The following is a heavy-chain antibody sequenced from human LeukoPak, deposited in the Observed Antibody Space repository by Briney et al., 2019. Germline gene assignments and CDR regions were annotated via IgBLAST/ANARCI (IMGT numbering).Heavy chain of an antibody. CDR3: ARGGGRIVATIYYYYYMDV. Sequence: SETLSLTCAVYGGSFSGYYWSWIRQPPGKGLEWIGEINHSGSTNYNPSLKSRVTISVDTSKNQFSLELSSVTAADTAVYYCARGGGRIVATIYYYYYMDVWGKGTTVTVSS. V-gene: IGHV4-34*01. CDR1: GGSFSGYY. CDR2: INHSGST. D-gene: IGHD5-12*01. J-gene: IGHJ6*03.